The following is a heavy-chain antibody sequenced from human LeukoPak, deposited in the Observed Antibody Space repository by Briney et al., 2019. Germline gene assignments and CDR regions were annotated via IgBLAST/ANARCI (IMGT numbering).Heavy chain of an antibody. CDR2: INPNSGGT. V-gene: IGHV1-2*06. D-gene: IGHD3-22*01. CDR1: GYTFTGYC. CDR3: AAYYYDSSGYHAKIDY. Sequence: ASVKVSCKASGYTFTGYCMHWVRQAPGQGLEWMGRINPNSGGTNYAQKFQGRVTMTRDTSISTAYMELSRLRSDDTAVYYCAAYYYDSSGYHAKIDYWGQGTLITVSS. J-gene: IGHJ4*02.